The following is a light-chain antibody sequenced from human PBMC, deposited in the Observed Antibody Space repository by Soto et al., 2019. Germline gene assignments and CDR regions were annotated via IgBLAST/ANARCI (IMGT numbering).Light chain of an antibody. CDR3: QRDNDWPLT. Sequence: EIVMTQSPATLSVSPGEGVTLSCRASQGVGITLAWYQQKPDQTPRLLLYNAFTRATGIPARFSGSGSGTEFSLSINRLQSVDYAVCYCQRDNDWPLTVGGGTKVDVK. CDR2: NAF. V-gene: IGKV3-15*01. J-gene: IGKJ4*01. CDR1: QGVGIT.